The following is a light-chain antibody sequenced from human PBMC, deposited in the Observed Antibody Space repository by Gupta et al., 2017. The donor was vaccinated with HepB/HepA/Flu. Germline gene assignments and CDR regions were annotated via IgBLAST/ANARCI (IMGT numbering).Light chain of an antibody. V-gene: IGKV3-11*01. Sequence: DIVLTQSPATLSLSPGERATLSCRATQSVGTYLAWYQHKPGQAPRLLIYDASNRATGIPARFSGSGSGTDFTLTISSLEPEDFAVYYCQQRSDWPLFTFGPGTRVDIK. CDR1: QSVGTY. J-gene: IGKJ3*01. CDR3: QQRSDWPLFT. CDR2: DAS.